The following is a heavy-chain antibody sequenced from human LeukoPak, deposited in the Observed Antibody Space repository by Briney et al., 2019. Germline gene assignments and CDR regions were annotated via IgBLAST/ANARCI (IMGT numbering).Heavy chain of an antibody. CDR2: ISGSGGNT. CDR1: GFTFSSYA. D-gene: IGHD6-19*01. Sequence: GGSLRLSCAASGFTFSSYAMSWVRQAPGKGLEWVSAISGSGGNTYYADSVKGRFTISRDNSKNTLYLQMNTLRVEDTAVYYCAKGWGPIAVAVPFDYWGQGTLVTVSS. J-gene: IGHJ4*02. V-gene: IGHV3-23*01. CDR3: AKGWGPIAVAVPFDY.